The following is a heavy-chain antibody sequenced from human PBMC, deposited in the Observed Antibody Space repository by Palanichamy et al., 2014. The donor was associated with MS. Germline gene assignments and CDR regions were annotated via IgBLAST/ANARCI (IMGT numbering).Heavy chain of an antibody. CDR2: IAYGGTT. V-gene: IGHV4-39*01. CDR3: ARLKDDYSWGNYPELFDS. J-gene: IGHJ4*02. CDR1: SGSISRRDYS. D-gene: IGHD3-16*02. Sequence: QLQLQASGPGLVKPSETLSLTCTVSSGSISRRDYSVGLGPATPPGKGLEWIGSIAYGGTTYYSPSLKSRLSISMDTSKNQFSLNLRFVTATDTAVYYCARLKDDYSWGNYPELFDSWGLGVLVTVSS.